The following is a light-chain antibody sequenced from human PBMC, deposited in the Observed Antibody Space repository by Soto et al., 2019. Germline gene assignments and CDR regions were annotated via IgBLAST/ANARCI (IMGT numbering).Light chain of an antibody. CDR1: QGMSSY. J-gene: IGKJ1*01. V-gene: IGKV1-9*01. Sequence: DIPLTQSPSFLSASVGDRVTITCRASQGMSSYLAWYQQKPGKAPKLLIYAASTLQSGVPSRFSGSGSWTEFTLTISSLQPEDCATYYGQQLNSYPRTFGQGTKVDIK. CDR3: QQLNSYPRT. CDR2: AAS.